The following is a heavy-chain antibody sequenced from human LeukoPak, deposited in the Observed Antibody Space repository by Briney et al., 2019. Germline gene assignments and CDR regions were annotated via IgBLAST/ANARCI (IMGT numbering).Heavy chain of an antibody. D-gene: IGHD4-17*01. Sequence: GGSLRLSCAASGFTVSSNYMSWVRQAPGKGLEWVSVIYSGGSTYYADSVKGRFTISRDNSKNTLYLQMNSLRAEDTAVYYCADYGVASYRFRVDYWGQGTLVTVSS. CDR3: ADYGVASYRFRVDY. CDR2: IYSGGST. CDR1: GFTVSSNY. J-gene: IGHJ4*02. V-gene: IGHV3-53*01.